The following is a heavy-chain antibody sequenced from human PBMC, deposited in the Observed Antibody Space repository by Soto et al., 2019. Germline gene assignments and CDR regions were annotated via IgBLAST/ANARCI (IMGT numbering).Heavy chain of an antibody. D-gene: IGHD6-19*01. CDR3: AREVAVAGTRGWFDP. Sequence: GTSVKVSCKASGYTFTGYYMHWGRQAPGQGLEWMGWINPNSGGTNYAQKFQGRVTMTRDTSISTAYMELSRLRSDDTAVYYCAREVAVAGTRGWFDPWGQGTLVTVSS. CDR1: GYTFTGYY. V-gene: IGHV1-2*02. J-gene: IGHJ5*02. CDR2: INPNSGGT.